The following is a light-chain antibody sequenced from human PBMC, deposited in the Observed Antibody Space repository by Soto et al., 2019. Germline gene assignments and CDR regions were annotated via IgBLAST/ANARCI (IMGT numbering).Light chain of an antibody. CDR2: EVS. V-gene: IGLV2-8*01. Sequence: QSVLTQPPSASGSPGQSVTISCTGTSSDVGGYNFVAWYQQHPGKAPKLMISEVSKRPSGVPDRFSGSKSGNTASLTVSGLQAEDEADYYCSSYAGSNIFVFG. CDR1: SSDVGGYNF. CDR3: SSYAGSNIFV. J-gene: IGLJ1*01.